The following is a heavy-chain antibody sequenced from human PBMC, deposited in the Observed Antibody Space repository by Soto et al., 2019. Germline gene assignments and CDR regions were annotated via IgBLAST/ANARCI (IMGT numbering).Heavy chain of an antibody. CDR3: AKFYSQGGLGEVFDY. D-gene: IGHD3-10*01. V-gene: IGHV3-30-3*01. CDR1: GFTFSSYA. Sequence: GGSLRLSCAASGFTFSSYAMHWVRQAPGKRLEWVSIISYDGNTEFYADSVKGRFTISRDNSKNTLYLQLNSLTTEDTAMYYCAKFYSQGGLGEVFDYWGQGPLVPVSS. CDR2: ISYDGNTE. J-gene: IGHJ4*02.